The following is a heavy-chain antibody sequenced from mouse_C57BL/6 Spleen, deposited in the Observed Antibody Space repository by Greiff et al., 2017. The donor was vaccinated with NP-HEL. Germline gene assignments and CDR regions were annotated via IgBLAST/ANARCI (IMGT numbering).Heavy chain of an antibody. V-gene: IGHV1-55*01. D-gene: IGHD1-1*01. CDR3: ARRGTTTEEY. CDR2: IYPGSGST. J-gene: IGHJ2*01. CDR1: GYTFTSYW. Sequence: VQLQQPGAELVKPGASVKMSCKASGYTFTSYWITWVKQRPGQGLEWIGDIYPGSGSTNYTEKFKSKATLTVDTSSSTAYMQLSSLPSEDSAVYYRARRGTTTEEYWGQGTTLTVSS.